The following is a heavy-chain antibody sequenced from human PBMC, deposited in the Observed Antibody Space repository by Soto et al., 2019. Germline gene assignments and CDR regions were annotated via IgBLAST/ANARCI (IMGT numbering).Heavy chain of an antibody. V-gene: IGHV3-13*04. CDR2: IGTAGDT. Sequence: EVQLVESGGGLVQPGGSLRLSCAASGFTFSSYDMQWVRQATGKGLEWVSAIGTAGDTYYPGSVKGRFTISRENAKNSLYLQMNSLRAGDTAVYYCARDGWYYGSGKIYYYGMDGWGQRTTVTVSS. CDR1: GFTFSSYD. J-gene: IGHJ6*02. CDR3: ARDGWYYGSGKIYYYGMDG. D-gene: IGHD3-10*01.